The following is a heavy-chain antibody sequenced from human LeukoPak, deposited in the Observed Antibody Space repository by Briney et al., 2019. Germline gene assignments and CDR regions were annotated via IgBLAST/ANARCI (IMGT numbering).Heavy chain of an antibody. J-gene: IGHJ3*02. CDR1: GGSISSSNW. V-gene: IGHV4-4*02. D-gene: IGHD2-15*01. CDR3: AREWGRCSGGTCYSLNAFDI. Sequence: SGTLSLTCAVSGGSISSSNWWSWVRQPPGKGLEWIAEIHHSVNTNYNPSLKSRVTISVDKSKNQFSLNLSSVTAADTAVYYCAREWGRCSGGTCYSLNAFDIWGQGTMVTVSS. CDR2: IHHSVNT.